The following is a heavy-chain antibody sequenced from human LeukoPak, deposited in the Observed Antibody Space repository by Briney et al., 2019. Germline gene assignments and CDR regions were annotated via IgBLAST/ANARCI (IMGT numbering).Heavy chain of an antibody. CDR2: ISDSGGST. J-gene: IGHJ2*01. CDR1: GFTFSSYA. Sequence: GGSLRLSCAASGFTFSSYAMSWVRQAPGKGLEWVSTISDSGGSTYYADSLKGRFTISRDNYKNTLYLQMSSLRAEDTAVYYCAREERDGYNYYWYFDLWGRGTLVTVSS. D-gene: IGHD5-24*01. V-gene: IGHV3-23*01. CDR3: AREERDGYNYYWYFDL.